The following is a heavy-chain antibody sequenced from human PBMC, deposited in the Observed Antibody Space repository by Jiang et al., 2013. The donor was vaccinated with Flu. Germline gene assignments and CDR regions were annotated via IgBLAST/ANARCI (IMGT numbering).Heavy chain of an antibody. D-gene: IGHD7-27*01. CDR3: TRHPLAGDIDY. Sequence: GAEVKKPGESLKISCKGSGYSFTSYWIGWVRQMPGKGLEWMGIIYPGDSDTRYSPSFQGQVTISADMSSSTAYLHWSSLKTSDTAIYYCTRHPLAGDIDYWGQGTLVTVSS. J-gene: IGHJ4*02. V-gene: IGHV5-51*01. CDR1: GYSFTSYW. CDR2: IYPGDSDT.